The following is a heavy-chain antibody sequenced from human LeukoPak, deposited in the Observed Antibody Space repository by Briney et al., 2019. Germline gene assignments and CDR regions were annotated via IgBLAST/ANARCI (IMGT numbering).Heavy chain of an antibody. Sequence: PGGSLRLSCAASGFTFSNAWMSWVRQAPGKGLEWVGRIKSKTDGGTTDYAAPVKGRFTISRDDSKNTLYLQMNSLKTEDTAVYYCTTMYSSSSSLVVWWGQGTLVTVSS. CDR2: IKSKTDGGTT. V-gene: IGHV3-15*01. CDR3: TTMYSSSSSLVVW. J-gene: IGHJ4*02. D-gene: IGHD6-6*01. CDR1: GFTFSNAW.